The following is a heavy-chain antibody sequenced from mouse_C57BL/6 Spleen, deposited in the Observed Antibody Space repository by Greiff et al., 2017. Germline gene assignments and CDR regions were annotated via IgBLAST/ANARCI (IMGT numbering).Heavy chain of an antibody. J-gene: IGHJ4*01. CDR2: INPNNGGT. D-gene: IGHD2-1*01. CDR3: ARAGGYGNYDAMDY. Sequence: EVQLQQSGPELVKPGASVKIPCKASGYTFTDYNMDWVKQSHGKSLEWIGDINPNNGGTIYNQKFKGKATLTVDKSSSAAYMELRSLTSEDTAVYYCARAGGYGNYDAMDYWGQGTSVTVSS. V-gene: IGHV1-18*01. CDR1: GYTFTDYN.